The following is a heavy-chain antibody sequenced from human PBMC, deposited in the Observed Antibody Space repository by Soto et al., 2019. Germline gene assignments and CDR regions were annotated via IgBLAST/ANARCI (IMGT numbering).Heavy chain of an antibody. V-gene: IGHV3-33*01. CDR2: IWYDGSNK. D-gene: IGHD6-13*01. Sequence: QVQLVESGGGVVQPGRSLRLSCAASGFTFSSYGMHWVRQAPGKGLEWVAVIWYDGSNKYYADSVKGRFTISRDNSKNTLYLQMNSLRAEDTAVYYCAREGGGYSSSYYGMDVWGQGTTVTVSS. J-gene: IGHJ6*02. CDR1: GFTFSSYG. CDR3: AREGGGYSSSYYGMDV.